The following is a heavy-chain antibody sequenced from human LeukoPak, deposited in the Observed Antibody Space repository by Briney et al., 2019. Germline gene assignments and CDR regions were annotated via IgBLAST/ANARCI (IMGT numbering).Heavy chain of an antibody. CDR1: GGTFSSYA. D-gene: IGHD1-26*01. V-gene: IGHV1-69*05. CDR3: ARVVVGATNWFDP. Sequence: SVKVSCKASGGTFSSYAISWVRQAPGQGLEWMGGIIPIFGTANYAQKFQGRVTITTDESTSTAYMELSSLRSEDTAVYYCARVVVGATNWFDPWGQGTLVTVSS. CDR2: IIPIFGTA. J-gene: IGHJ5*02.